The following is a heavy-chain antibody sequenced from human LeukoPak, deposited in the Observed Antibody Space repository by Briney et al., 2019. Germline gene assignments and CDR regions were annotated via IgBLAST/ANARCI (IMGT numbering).Heavy chain of an antibody. V-gene: IGHV3-9*01. CDR2: ISWNSGSI. Sequence: GGSLRLSCAASGFTFDDYAMHWVRQGTGKGLEWVSGISWNSGSIGYADSAKGRFTISRDNAKNSLYLQMNSVRAEDTALYYCAKDIGAWFGELVAFDIWGQGTMVTVSS. CDR1: GFTFDDYA. J-gene: IGHJ3*02. D-gene: IGHD3-10*01. CDR3: AKDIGAWFGELVAFDI.